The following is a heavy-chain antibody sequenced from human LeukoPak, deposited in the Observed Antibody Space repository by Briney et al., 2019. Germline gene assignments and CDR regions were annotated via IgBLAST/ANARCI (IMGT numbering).Heavy chain of an antibody. Sequence: PGGSLRLSCAASGFTVSSNYMSWVRQAPGKGLEWVSVIYSGGSTYYADSVKGRFTISSDNSKNTLYLQMNSLRAEDTAVYYCAKRGAEVGATVAPGDYWGQGTLVTVSS. J-gene: IGHJ4*02. V-gene: IGHV3-53*01. CDR2: IYSGGST. CDR1: GFTVSSNY. D-gene: IGHD1-26*01. CDR3: AKRGAEVGATVAPGDY.